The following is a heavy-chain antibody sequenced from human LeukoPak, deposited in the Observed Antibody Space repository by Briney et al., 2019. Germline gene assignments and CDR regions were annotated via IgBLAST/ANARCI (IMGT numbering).Heavy chain of an antibody. V-gene: IGHV4-59*12. CDR1: GGSISSYY. CDR3: ARDRIYAAAGAYYYYGMDV. J-gene: IGHJ6*02. Sequence: SETLSLTCTVSGGSISSYYWSWIRQPPGKGLEWIRYIYYSGSTNYNPSLKSRVTISVDTSKNQFSLKLSSVTAADTAVYYCARDRIYAAAGAYYYYGMDVWGQGTTVTVSS. D-gene: IGHD6-13*01. CDR2: IYYSGST.